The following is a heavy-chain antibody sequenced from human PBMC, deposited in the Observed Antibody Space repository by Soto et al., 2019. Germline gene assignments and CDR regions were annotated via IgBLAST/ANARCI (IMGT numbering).Heavy chain of an antibody. CDR2: ISYDGSNK. J-gene: IGHJ3*02. Sequence: QVQLVESGGGVVQPGRSLRLSCAASGFTFSSYGMHWVRQAPGKGLEWVAVISYDGSNKYYADSVKGRFTISRDNSKNTLYLQMNSLRAEDTAVYYCAKGRAPLTAEGRLDDVFDIWGQGTMVTVSS. CDR1: GFTFSSYG. D-gene: IGHD3-3*01. V-gene: IGHV3-30*18. CDR3: AKGRAPLTAEGRLDDVFDI.